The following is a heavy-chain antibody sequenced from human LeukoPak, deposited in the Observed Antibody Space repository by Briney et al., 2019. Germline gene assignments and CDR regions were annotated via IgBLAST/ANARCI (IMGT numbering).Heavy chain of an antibody. CDR3: AKCIGYSSGWYLFDY. V-gene: IGHV3-23*01. CDR1: GFTFSNYA. CDR2: ISGSGGST. J-gene: IGHJ4*02. D-gene: IGHD6-19*01. Sequence: GGSLRLSCAPSGFTFSNYAMSWVRQAPGKGLEWVSAISGSGGSTYYADSVKGRFTISRDNSKNTLYLQMNSLRAEDTAVYYCAKCIGYSSGWYLFDYWGQGTLVTVSS.